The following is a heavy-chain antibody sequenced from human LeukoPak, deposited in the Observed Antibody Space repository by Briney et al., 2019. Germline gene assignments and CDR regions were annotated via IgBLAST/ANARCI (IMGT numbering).Heavy chain of an antibody. CDR1: GFTFSSYS. D-gene: IGHD3-22*01. J-gene: IGHJ4*02. V-gene: IGHV3-21*01. Sequence: GGPLRLSCAASGFTFSSYSMNWVRQAPGKGLEWVSSISSSSSYIYYADSVKGRFTISRDNAKNSLYLQMNSLRAEDTAVYYCARDRHYYDSSGYFYYFDYWGQGTLVTVSS. CDR3: ARDRHYYDSSGYFYYFDY. CDR2: ISSSSSYI.